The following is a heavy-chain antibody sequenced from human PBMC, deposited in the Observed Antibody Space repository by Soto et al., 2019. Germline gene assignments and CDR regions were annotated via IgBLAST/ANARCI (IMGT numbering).Heavy chain of an antibody. Sequence: PGGSLRLSCAASGFIFSSYGMSWVRQAPGKGLEWVSVISASGSTYYADSVKGRFTISRDNSKNTLYLQMNSLRAEDTAVYYCARDITVGTFRPTHFGYWGQGTLVTVSS. J-gene: IGHJ4*02. CDR1: GFIFSSYG. CDR3: ARDITVGTFRPTHFGY. CDR2: ISASGST. D-gene: IGHD1-26*01. V-gene: IGHV3-23*01.